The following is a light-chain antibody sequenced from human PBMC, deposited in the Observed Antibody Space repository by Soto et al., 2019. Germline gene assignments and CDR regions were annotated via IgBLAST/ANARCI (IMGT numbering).Light chain of an antibody. V-gene: IGKV1-39*01. CDR1: RSIGNY. J-gene: IGKJ2*01. CDR3: QQSYSTPYS. Sequence: DIQMTQSPSSLSASVGDRVTITCRASRSIGNYLNWYQQKPESAPKLPIYLTSSLQSGVPSRFSGSGSGTDFTLTISSLQPEDFATYYCQQSYSTPYSFGQGTKLEIK. CDR2: LTS.